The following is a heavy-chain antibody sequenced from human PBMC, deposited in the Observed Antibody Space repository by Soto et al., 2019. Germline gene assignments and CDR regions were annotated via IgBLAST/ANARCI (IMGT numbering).Heavy chain of an antibody. J-gene: IGHJ6*02. CDR2: IYPGDSDT. CDR3: ARTAAAGKYYYGVDV. Sequence: PGESLKISCKGYGYSFTSYWIGWVRQMPGKGLEWMGIIYPGDSDTRYSPSFQGQVTISADKSISNAYLQWSSLKASDTAMYYCARTAAAGKYYYGVDVWGLGTTVTVSS. D-gene: IGHD6-13*01. CDR1: GYSFTSYW. V-gene: IGHV5-51*01.